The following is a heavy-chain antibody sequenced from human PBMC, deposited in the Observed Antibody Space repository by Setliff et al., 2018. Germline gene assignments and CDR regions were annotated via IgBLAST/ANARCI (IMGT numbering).Heavy chain of an antibody. CDR3: ERDLPKYSSSSVDNYFDY. CDR1: GGSFSGYY. V-gene: IGHV4-34*01. D-gene: IGHD6-6*01. CDR2: INHSGST. J-gene: IGHJ4*02. Sequence: SETLSLTCAVYGGSFSGYYWSWIRQPPGKGLEWIGEINHSGSTNNNPSLKSRVTISLDTSKNQFSLKLSAVTAADTAVYYCERDLPKYSSSSVDNYFDYWGQGTLVTVSS.